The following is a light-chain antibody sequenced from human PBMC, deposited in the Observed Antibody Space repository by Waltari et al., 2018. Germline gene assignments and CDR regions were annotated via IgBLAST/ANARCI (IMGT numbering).Light chain of an antibody. J-gene: IGKJ4*01. CDR1: RSVNSN. CDR3: QQYNNWPLT. V-gene: IGKV3-15*01. CDR2: GAS. Sequence: EVVLTQSPDTLSVSPGERATLSCRTSRSVNSNLAWYQHKPGQAPRRLMYGASTMPTGIPARFSGSESVTEFTLTITSLQSEDFAVYYCQQYNNWPLTFGGGTKVEI.